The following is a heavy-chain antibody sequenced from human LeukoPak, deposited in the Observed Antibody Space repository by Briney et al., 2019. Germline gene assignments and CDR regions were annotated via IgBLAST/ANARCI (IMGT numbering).Heavy chain of an antibody. CDR3: AKLFGVIVVVPAAI. CDR2: ISYDGSNK. V-gene: IGHV3-30*18. Sequence: GGSLRLSCAASGFTFSSYGMHWVRQAPGKGLEWVAVISYDGSNKYYADSVKGRFTISRDNSKNTLYLQMNSLRAEDTAVYYCAKLFGVIVVVPAAIWGQGTLVTVSS. D-gene: IGHD2-2*01. J-gene: IGHJ4*02. CDR1: GFTFSSYG.